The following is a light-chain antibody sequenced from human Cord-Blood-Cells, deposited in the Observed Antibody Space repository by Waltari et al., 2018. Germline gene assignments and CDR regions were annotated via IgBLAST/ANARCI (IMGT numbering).Light chain of an antibody. Sequence: QSALTQPASVSGSPGQSITISCTGTSSDVGSYNLVSCYQQHPGKAPKLMIYEGSKRPSGVSNRFSGSKSGNTASLTIAGLQAEDEADYSCCSYAGSSTGVFGGGTKLTVL. V-gene: IGLV2-23*01. CDR2: EGS. CDR1: SSDVGSYNL. CDR3: CSYAGSSTGV. J-gene: IGLJ3*02.